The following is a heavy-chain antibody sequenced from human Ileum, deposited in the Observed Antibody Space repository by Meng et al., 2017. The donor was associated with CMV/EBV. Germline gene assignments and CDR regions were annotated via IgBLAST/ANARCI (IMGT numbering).Heavy chain of an antibody. CDR2: LSSDGSYI. CDR1: GFTFSSVG. Sequence: AASGFTFSSVGMHWVRQAPGKGLEWVAGLSSDGSYIRYADSVRGRFTISRDNSKSTLYLQMNSLRTEDTAVYYSTKYCGGDCYRGNDWGQGTLVTVSS. V-gene: IGHV3-30*18. D-gene: IGHD2-21*02. J-gene: IGHJ4*02. CDR3: TKYCGGDCYRGND.